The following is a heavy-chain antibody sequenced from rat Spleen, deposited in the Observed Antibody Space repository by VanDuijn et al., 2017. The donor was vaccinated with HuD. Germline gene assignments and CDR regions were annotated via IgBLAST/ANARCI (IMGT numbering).Heavy chain of an antibody. Sequence: QVQLKESGPGLVQPSQTLSLTCTVSGFSLTSNSVSWVRQPPGKGLEWMGAIWSGGSTDYNSALKSRLSISRDTSKSQVFLKMNSLQTEDTAIYFCTRAYYDGTYYYSYVMDAWGQGASVTVAS. D-gene: IGHD1-12*02. CDR3: TRAYYDGTYYYSYVMDA. CDR1: GFSLTSNS. V-gene: IGHV2-1*01. CDR2: IWSGGST. J-gene: IGHJ4*01.